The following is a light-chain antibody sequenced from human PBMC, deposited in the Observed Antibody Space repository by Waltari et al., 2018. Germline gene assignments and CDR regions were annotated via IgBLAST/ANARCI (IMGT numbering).Light chain of an antibody. Sequence: SYELTQPPSVSVSPGQTARITCSGAALPKTYVYWYQQKSGQAPVLVISEDSKRPSGIPERFSGSSSGTMATLTISGAQVEDEADYYCYSTDSSADYVLFAGGTKLTVL. CDR1: ALPKTY. J-gene: IGLJ2*01. CDR2: EDS. CDR3: YSTDSSADYVL. V-gene: IGLV3-10*01.